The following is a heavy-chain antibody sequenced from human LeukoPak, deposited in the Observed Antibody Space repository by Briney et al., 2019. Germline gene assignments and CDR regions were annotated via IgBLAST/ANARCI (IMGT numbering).Heavy chain of an antibody. V-gene: IGHV3-64*01. D-gene: IGHD1-7*01. CDR1: GFTFSSYA. CDR2: ISSNGGST. J-gene: IGHJ4*02. CDR3: ARGRYNWNYDY. Sequence: GGSLRLSCAASGFTFSSYAMHWVRQAPGKGLEYVSAISSNGGSTYYANSVKGRFTISRDNSKNTLYLQMGSLRAEDMAVYYCARGRYNWNYDYWGQGTLVTVSS.